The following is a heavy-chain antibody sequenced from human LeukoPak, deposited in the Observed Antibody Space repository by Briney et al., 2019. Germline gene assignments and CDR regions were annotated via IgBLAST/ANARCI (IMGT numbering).Heavy chain of an antibody. D-gene: IGHD3-10*01. CDR3: ARDGSLLWFGEFQTVFYFDY. V-gene: IGHV3-33*01. CDR2: IWFDGRKK. CDR1: GFTFRSYG. J-gene: IGHJ4*02. Sequence: GGSLRLSCAASGFTFRSYGMHWVRQAPGKGLEGVAVIWFDGRKKYFADSVEGRYTISRDNSKNTLYQQMNSLRAEDTAVYYCARDGSLLWFGEFQTVFYFDYWGQGTLVTVSS.